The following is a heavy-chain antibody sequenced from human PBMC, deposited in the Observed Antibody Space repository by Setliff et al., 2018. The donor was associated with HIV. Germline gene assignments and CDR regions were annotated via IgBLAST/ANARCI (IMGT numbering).Heavy chain of an antibody. CDR1: GYTFTSYG. Sequence: ASVKVSCKASGYTFTSYGISWVRQAPGQGLEWMGWISAYNGNSNYAQKLQGRVTMTTDTSTSTAYMELRSPRSDDTAVYYCARDRPLAYCGGDCPSGGNAFDIWGQGTMVTVSS. CDR3: ARDRPLAYCGGDCPSGGNAFDI. J-gene: IGHJ3*02. V-gene: IGHV1-18*01. D-gene: IGHD2-21*02. CDR2: ISAYNGNS.